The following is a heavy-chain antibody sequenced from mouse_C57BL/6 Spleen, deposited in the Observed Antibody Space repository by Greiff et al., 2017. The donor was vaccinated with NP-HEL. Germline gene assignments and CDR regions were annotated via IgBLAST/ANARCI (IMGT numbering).Heavy chain of an antibody. D-gene: IGHD2-4*01. V-gene: IGHV1-18*01. CDR3: ARSIYDYDEGFYAMDY. CDR2: INPNNGGT. CDR1: GYTFTDYN. J-gene: IGHJ4*01. Sequence: EVQLQQSGPELVKPGASVKIPCKASGYTFTDYNMDWVKQSHGKSLEWIGDINPNNGGTIYNQKFKGKATLTVDKSSSTAYMELRSLTSEDTAVYYCARSIYDYDEGFYAMDYRGQGTSVTVSS.